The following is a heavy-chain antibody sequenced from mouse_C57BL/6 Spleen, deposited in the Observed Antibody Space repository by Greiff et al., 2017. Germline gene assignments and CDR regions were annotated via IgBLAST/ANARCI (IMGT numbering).Heavy chain of an antibody. CDR2: INPSSGYT. J-gene: IGHJ4*01. Sequence: QVQLQQSGAELARPGASVKMSCKASGYTFTSYTMHWVKQRPGQGLEWIGYINPSSGYTKYNQKFKDKATLTADKSSSTAYMQLSSLTSEDSAVYDWARGSYGSSYGAMDYWGQGTSVTVSA. D-gene: IGHD1-1*01. V-gene: IGHV1-4*01. CDR3: ARGSYGSSYGAMDY. CDR1: GYTFTSYT.